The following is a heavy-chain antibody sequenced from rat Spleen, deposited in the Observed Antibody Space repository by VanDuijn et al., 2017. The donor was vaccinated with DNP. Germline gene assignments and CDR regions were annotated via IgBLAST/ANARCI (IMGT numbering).Heavy chain of an antibody. J-gene: IGHJ2*01. CDR1: GYSITSHY. CDR3: ARWNSGHFDY. CDR2: ISYSGST. D-gene: IGHD4-3*01. V-gene: IGHV3-1*01. Sequence: EVQLQESGSGLVKPSQSLSLTCSVTGYSITSHYWGWIRKFPGNKMEYIGHISYSGSTNYNPSLKSRISITRDTSKNHFFLHLNSVTTEDTATYYCARWNSGHFDYWGQGVMVPVSS.